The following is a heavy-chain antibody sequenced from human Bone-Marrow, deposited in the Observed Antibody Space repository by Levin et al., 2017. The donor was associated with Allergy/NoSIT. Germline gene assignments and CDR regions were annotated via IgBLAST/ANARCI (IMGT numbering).Heavy chain of an antibody. CDR2: LSGDGSSK. J-gene: IGHJ4*02. CDR1: GFFFSSYA. D-gene: IGHD4/OR15-4a*01. Sequence: LSLTCAASGFFFSSYAMSWVRQAPGKGLEWVSGLSGDGSSKYYADSAKGRFTIPRDNSKDTLYLQMNSLRAEDTAVYYCAKDGENYFGINSFDYWGQGALVTVSA. CDR3: AKDGENYFGINSFDY. V-gene: IGHV3-23*01.